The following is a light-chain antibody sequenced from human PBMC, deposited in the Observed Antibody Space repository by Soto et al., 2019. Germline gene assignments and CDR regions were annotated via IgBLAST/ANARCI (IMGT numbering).Light chain of an antibody. CDR2: WAS. Sequence: DIVMTQSPDSLAVSLGEGAAINCKSSQSVLYSSDNKNYLAWYQQKPGQPPKLLIYWASTRESGVPDRFSGSGSGKDFTLTISSLQAEDLAVYYCQQYYSTPFTFGPGTKVDIK. J-gene: IGKJ3*01. CDR1: QSVLYSSDNKNY. CDR3: QQYYSTPFT. V-gene: IGKV4-1*01.